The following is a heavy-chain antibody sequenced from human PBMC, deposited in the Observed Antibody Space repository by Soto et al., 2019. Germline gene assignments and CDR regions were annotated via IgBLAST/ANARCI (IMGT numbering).Heavy chain of an antibody. Sequence: QVQLQQWGAGLLKPSETLSLTCAVYGGSFSGYYWSWIRQPPGKGLEWIGEINHSGSTNYNPSLKGRVTISVDTSKNQFSLKLSSVTAADTAVYYCARGGIVVVPAARRFDPWGQRTLVTVSS. CDR3: ARGGIVVVPAARRFDP. CDR1: GGSFSGYY. J-gene: IGHJ5*02. V-gene: IGHV4-34*01. D-gene: IGHD2-2*01. CDR2: INHSGST.